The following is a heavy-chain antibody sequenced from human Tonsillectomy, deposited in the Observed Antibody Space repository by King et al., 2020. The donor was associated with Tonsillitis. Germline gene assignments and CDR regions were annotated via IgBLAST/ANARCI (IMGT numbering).Heavy chain of an antibody. J-gene: IGHJ3*02. V-gene: IGHV4-59*01. CDR1: GGSISSYY. Sequence: QLQESGPGLVKPSETLPLTCTVSGGSISSYYWSWIRQPPGKGLEWIGYIYYSGSTNYNPSLKSRVTISVDTSKNQFSLKLSSVTAADTAVYYCARGYYDFWSGYYYDAFDIWGQGTMVTVSS. CDR3: ARGYYDFWSGYYYDAFDI. D-gene: IGHD3-3*01. CDR2: IYYSGST.